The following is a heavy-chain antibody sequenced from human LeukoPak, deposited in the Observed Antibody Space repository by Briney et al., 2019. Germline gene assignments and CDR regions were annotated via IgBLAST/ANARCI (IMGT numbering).Heavy chain of an antibody. V-gene: IGHV3-23*01. Sequence: GGSLRLSCAASGFTFSSYAMSWVRQAPGKGLEWASAISGSGGSTYYADSVKGRFTISRDNSKNTLYLQMNSLRAEDTAVYYCAKGYYYDSSGYYSDDAFDIWGQGTMVTVSS. D-gene: IGHD3-22*01. CDR2: ISGSGGST. CDR1: GFTFSSYA. CDR3: AKGYYYDSSGYYSDDAFDI. J-gene: IGHJ3*02.